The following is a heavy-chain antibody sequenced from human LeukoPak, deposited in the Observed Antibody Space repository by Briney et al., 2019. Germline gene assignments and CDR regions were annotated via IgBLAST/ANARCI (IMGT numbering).Heavy chain of an antibody. CDR3: AYSSGWMALNDY. CDR2: ISYDGSNK. V-gene: IGHV3-30*03. CDR1: GFTFSSYG. J-gene: IGHJ4*02. D-gene: IGHD6-19*01. Sequence: GGSLRLSCAASGFTFSSYGMHWVRQAPGKGLEWVAVISYDGSNKYYADSVKGRFTISRDNSKNTLYLQMNSLRAEDTAVYYCAYSSGWMALNDYWGQGTLVTVSS.